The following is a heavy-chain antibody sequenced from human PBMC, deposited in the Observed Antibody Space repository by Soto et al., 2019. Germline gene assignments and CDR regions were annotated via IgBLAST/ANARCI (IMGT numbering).Heavy chain of an antibody. Sequence: EVQLLESGGGLVQPGGSLRLSCAASGFTFSSYAMSWVRQAPGKGLEWVSAISRSGGSTYYAESVKGRFTISRYNTKNTLNLQMNSLRAEDTDVYSCTYSSCLYCFDYGGQGTLFP. CDR2: ISRSGGST. D-gene: IGHD6-6*01. CDR1: GFTFSSYA. CDR3: TYSSCLYCFDY. V-gene: IGHV3-23*01. J-gene: IGHJ4*02.